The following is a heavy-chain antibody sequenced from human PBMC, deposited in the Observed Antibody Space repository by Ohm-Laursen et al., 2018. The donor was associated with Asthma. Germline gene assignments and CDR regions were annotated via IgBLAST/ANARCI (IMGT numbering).Heavy chain of an antibody. Sequence: AASVKVSCKASGYTFTGYYMHWVRQAPGQGLEWMGWINPNSGGTNYAQKFQGWVTMTRDTSISTAYMELSRLRSDDTAVYYCARDHTVTTDFYGMDVWGQGTTVTVSS. CDR1: GYTFTGYY. V-gene: IGHV1-2*04. J-gene: IGHJ6*02. CDR3: ARDHTVTTDFYGMDV. D-gene: IGHD4-11*01. CDR2: INPNSGGT.